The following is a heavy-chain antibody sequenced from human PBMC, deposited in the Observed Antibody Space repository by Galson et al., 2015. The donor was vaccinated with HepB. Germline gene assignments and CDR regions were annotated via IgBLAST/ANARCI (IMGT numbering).Heavy chain of an antibody. CDR3: ARFVYFDRFDN. V-gene: IGHV3-7*03. Sequence: SLRLSCAASGFTFSTYWMSWVRQAPGKGLEWVANINQDGSVKNYVDSVKGRFTISRDNAKNSLYLQVISLRAEDTAVYYCARFVYFDRFDNWGQGTLVTVSS. J-gene: IGHJ4*02. D-gene: IGHD3-9*01. CDR2: INQDGSVK. CDR1: GFTFSTYW.